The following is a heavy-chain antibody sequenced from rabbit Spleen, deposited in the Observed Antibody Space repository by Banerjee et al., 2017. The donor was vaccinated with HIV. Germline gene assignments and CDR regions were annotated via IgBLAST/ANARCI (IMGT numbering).Heavy chain of an antibody. V-gene: IGHV1S40*01. CDR1: GFTFSSSYW. J-gene: IGHJ6*01. D-gene: IGHD8-1*01. CDR2: VYGGSSGNT. CDR3: ARDPGSSFSSYGMDL. Sequence: QSLEESGGDLVKPGASLTLTCTASGFTFSSSYWICWVRQAPGKGLEWIACVYGGSSGNTYYASWAKGRFTISKTSSTTVTLQMTSLTAADTATYFCARDPGSSFSSYGMDLWGPGPLVTVS.